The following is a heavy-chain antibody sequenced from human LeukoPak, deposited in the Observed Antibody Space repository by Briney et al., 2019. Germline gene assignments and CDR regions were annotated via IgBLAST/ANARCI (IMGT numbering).Heavy chain of an antibody. J-gene: IGHJ4*02. D-gene: IGHD6-19*01. V-gene: IGHV4-39*07. CDR1: GGSISSSSYY. CDR2: IYYSGST. CDR3: ARDRGYSSGWSEFDY. Sequence: PSETLSLTCTVSGGSISSSSYYWGWIRQPPGKGLEWIGSIYYSGSTYYNPSLKSRVTISVDMSKNQFSLKLSSVTAADTAVYYCARDRGYSSGWSEFDYWGQGTLVAVSS.